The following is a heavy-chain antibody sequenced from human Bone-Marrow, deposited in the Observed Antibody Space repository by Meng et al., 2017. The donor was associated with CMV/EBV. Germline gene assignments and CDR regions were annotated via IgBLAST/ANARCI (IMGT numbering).Heavy chain of an antibody. CDR2: IIPILGIA. J-gene: IGHJ4*02. CDR3: ARSGSISGDSSGYYYKTPLDFDY. D-gene: IGHD3-22*01. V-gene: IGHV1-69*10. CDR1: GGTFSSYA. Sequence: SVKVSCKASGGTFSSYAISWVRQAPGQGLEWMGGIIPILGIANYAQKFQGRVTITADKSTSTAYMELSSLRSEDTAVYYCARSGSISGDSSGYYYKTPLDFDYWGQGPLVTVSS.